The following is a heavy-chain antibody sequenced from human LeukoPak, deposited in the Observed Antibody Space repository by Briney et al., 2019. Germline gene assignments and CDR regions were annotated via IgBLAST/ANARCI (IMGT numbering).Heavy chain of an antibody. CDR1: GYTFTSYG. Sequence: ASVKVSCKASGYTFTSYGISWVRQAPGQGLEWMGWISAYNGNTNYAQKLQGRVTMTTDTSTSTAYMELRSLRSDDTAVYYCARVFALGGVIVETDAFDIWGQGTMVTVSS. CDR2: ISAYNGNT. J-gene: IGHJ3*02. D-gene: IGHD3-16*02. CDR3: ARVFALGGVIVETDAFDI. V-gene: IGHV1-18*04.